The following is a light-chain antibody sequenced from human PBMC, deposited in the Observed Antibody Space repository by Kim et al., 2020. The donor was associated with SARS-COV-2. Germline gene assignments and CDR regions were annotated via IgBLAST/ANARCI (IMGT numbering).Light chain of an antibody. CDR2: NDN. CDR3: ATWEVSLNGWV. J-gene: IGLJ3*02. V-gene: IGLV1-44*01. Sequence: GQRVAITCSGSSSSVGRHYENWYQHLPRPGPNIFIFNDNQSTAGVAVLLSVSRSGASATRAISWIQTEDEADYYCATWEVSLNGWVFGGGTQLTVL. CDR1: SSSVGRHY.